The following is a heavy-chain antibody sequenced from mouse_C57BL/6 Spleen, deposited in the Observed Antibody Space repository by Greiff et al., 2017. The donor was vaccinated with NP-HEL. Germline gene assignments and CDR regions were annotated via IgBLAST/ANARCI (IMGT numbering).Heavy chain of an antibody. V-gene: IGHV5-9*01. CDR3: ARQGDTTAQGDY. CDR1: GFTFSSYT. J-gene: IGHJ4*01. Sequence: EVMLVESGGGLVKPGGSLKLSCAASGFTFSSYTMSWVRQTPEKRLEWVATISGGGGNTYYPDSVKGRFTISRDKAKNTLYLQMSSLRSEDTALYYCARQGDTTAQGDYWGQGTSVTVSS. CDR2: ISGGGGNT. D-gene: IGHD1-2*01.